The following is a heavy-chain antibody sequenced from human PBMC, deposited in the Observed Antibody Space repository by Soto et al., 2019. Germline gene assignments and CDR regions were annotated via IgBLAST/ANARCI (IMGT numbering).Heavy chain of an antibody. CDR3: AWISDHDDFLRCGGDV. CDR2: MYYSGNS. J-gene: IGHJ6*02. CDR1: DGSISSYY. V-gene: IGHV4-59*01. D-gene: IGHD3-3*01. Sequence: VQLQESGPGLVKPSATLSLTCHVYDGSISSYYWPWIRQPPGKGLEWIGYMYYSGNSNYNPPLNSRITISVDTYKNQFSLEMPYVTSADKAVYSCAWISDHDDFLRCGGDVWGQGTTVTVCS.